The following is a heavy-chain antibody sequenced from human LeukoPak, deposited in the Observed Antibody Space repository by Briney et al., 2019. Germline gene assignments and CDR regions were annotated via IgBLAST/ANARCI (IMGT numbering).Heavy chain of an antibody. J-gene: IGHJ6*03. D-gene: IGHD6-6*01. CDR2: ISGDGGST. CDR1: GFTFDDYA. CDR3: AKDINRTPGLDYMDV. V-gene: IGHV3-43*02. Sequence: SGGSLRLSCAASGFTFDDYAMHWVRQAPGKGLEWVSLISGDGGSTYYADSVKGRFTISRDNSKNSLYLQMNSLRTEGTALYYCAKDINRTPGLDYMDVWGKGTTVTVSS.